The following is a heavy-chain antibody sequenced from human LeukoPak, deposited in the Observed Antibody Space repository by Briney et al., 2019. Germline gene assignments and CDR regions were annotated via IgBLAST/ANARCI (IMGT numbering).Heavy chain of an antibody. V-gene: IGHV3-7*01. CDR2: IKQDGSEK. CDR3: ARIGITMVRGVTKKANPYNWFDP. Sequence: GGSLRLSCAASGFTFSSYWMSWVRQAPGKGLEWVANIKQDGSEKYYVDSVKGRFTISRDKAKNSLYLQMNSLRAEDTAVYYCARIGITMVRGVTKKANPYNWFDPWGQGTLVTVSS. CDR1: GFTFSSYW. J-gene: IGHJ5*02. D-gene: IGHD3-10*01.